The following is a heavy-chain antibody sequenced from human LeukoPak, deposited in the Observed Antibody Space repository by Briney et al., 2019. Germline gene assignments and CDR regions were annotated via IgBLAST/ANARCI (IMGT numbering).Heavy chain of an antibody. Sequence: SETLSLTCTVSGGSISSYYWSWIRQPPGKGLEWIGYIYYSGSTNYNPSLKSRVTISVDTSKNQFSLKLSSATAADTAVYYCARPHYYYYYYMDVWGKGTTVTVSS. CDR1: GGSISSYY. J-gene: IGHJ6*03. CDR2: IYYSGST. V-gene: IGHV4-59*08. CDR3: ARPHYYYYYYMDV.